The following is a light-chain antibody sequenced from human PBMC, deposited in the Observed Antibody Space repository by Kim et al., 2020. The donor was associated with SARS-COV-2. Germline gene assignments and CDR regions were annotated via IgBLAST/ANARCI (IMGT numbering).Light chain of an antibody. CDR1: QSVSRK. J-gene: IGKJ1*01. CDR2: GAS. CDR3: QQYDNWPPWT. V-gene: IGKV3-15*01. Sequence: ELVMTQSPATLSLSPGDRATLSCRTSQSVSRKLAWYQQIPGQAPRLLIYGASTRATGIPARFRGSGSGTEFTLTISSLQSEDFAVYYCQQYDNWPPWTFGQGTKVDIK.